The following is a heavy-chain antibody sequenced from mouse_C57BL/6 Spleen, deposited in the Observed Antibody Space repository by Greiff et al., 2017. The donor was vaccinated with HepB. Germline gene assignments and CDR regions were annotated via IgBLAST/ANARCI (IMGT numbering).Heavy chain of an antibody. CDR2: IYPGDGDT. Sequence: QVQLQQSGPELVKPGASVKISCKASGYAFSSSWMNWVKQRPGKGLEWIGRIYPGDGDTNYNGKFKGKATLTADKSSSTAYMQLSSLTSEDSAVYFCARYDGYYADYAMDYWGQGTSVTVSS. V-gene: IGHV1-82*01. D-gene: IGHD2-3*01. CDR1: GYAFSSSW. CDR3: ARYDGYYADYAMDY. J-gene: IGHJ4*01.